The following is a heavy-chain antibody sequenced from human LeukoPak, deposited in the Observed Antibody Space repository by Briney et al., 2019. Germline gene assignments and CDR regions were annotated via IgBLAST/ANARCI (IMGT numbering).Heavy chain of an antibody. D-gene: IGHD2-2*01. CDR2: IYYSGST. CDR1: GGSISSYY. V-gene: IGHV4-59*08. Sequence: SETLSLTCTVSGGSISSYYWSWIRQPPGKGLEWIGYIYYSGSTDYNPSLESRVTISVDTSKNQFSLKLSSETAADTAVYYCARLSILTSLDYWGQGTLVTVSS. CDR3: ARLSILTSLDY. J-gene: IGHJ4*02.